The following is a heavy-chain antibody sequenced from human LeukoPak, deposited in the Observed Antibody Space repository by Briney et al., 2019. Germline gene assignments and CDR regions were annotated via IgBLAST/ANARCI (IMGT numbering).Heavy chain of an antibody. CDR2: ITGGGDYT. D-gene: IGHD5-24*01. J-gene: IGHJ4*02. V-gene: IGHV3-23*01. CDR3: AITGVRDFDT. CDR1: GFTFSSST. Sequence: PGGSLRLSCAASGFTFSSSTMPWVRQAPGKGLEWVSSITGGGDYTYYAASVKGRFTISRDNSKNTLFLQMSSLRADDTAAYYCAITGVRDFDTWGQGTLVTVSS.